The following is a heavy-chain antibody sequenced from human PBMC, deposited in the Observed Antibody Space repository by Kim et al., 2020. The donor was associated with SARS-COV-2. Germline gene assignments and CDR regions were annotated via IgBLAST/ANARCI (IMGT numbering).Heavy chain of an antibody. J-gene: IGHJ6*02. CDR2: IVVGSGDT. V-gene: IGHV1-58*01. CDR1: GFTFTSSA. CDR3: AAEDGSPRVYYYGMDV. Sequence: SVKVSCKASGFTFTSSAVQWVRQARGQGLEWIGWIVVGSGDTNYAQKFQERVTITRDMSTSTAYMELSSLRSEDTAVYYCAAEDGSPRVYYYGMDVWGQGTTVTVSS. D-gene: IGHD1-1*01.